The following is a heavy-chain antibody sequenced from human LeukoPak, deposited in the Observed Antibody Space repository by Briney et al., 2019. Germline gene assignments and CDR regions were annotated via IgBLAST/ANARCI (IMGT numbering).Heavy chain of an antibody. J-gene: IGHJ4*02. V-gene: IGHV1-2*02. CDR1: GYTFTGYY. CDR2: INPNSGGT. Sequence: ASVKVSCKASGYTFTGYYIHWVRQAPGQGLEWMGWINPNSGGTNYAQKFQGRVTMTRDTSISTAYMELRSLRSDDTAVYYCARIVGATLVDYWGQGTLVTVSS. D-gene: IGHD1-26*01. CDR3: ARIVGATLVDY.